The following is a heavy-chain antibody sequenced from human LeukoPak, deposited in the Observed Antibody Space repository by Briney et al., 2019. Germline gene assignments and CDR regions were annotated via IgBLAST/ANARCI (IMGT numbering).Heavy chain of an antibody. CDR3: AKDQLQIYVD. Sequence: PGGSLRLSCAASGFTFSSYAMSWVRQAPGKGLEWVSAISGSGGSTYYADSVKGRFTISRANTKHTLYLQMNSLRAEDTAVYYCAKDQLQIYVDWGQGTLVTVSS. CDR2: ISGSGGST. D-gene: IGHD4-23*01. J-gene: IGHJ4*02. CDR1: GFTFSSYA. V-gene: IGHV3-23*01.